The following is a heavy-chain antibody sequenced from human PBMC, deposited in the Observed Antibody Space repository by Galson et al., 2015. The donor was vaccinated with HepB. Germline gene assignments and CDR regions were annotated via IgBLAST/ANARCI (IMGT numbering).Heavy chain of an antibody. CDR2: IYPGDSDT. J-gene: IGHJ5*02. V-gene: IGHV5-51*01. Sequence: QSGAEVKKPGESLKISCKGSGYSFTSYWIGWVRQMPGKGLEWMGIIYPGDSDTRYSPSFQGQVTISADKSISTAYLQWSSLKASDTAMYYCARHSIFDRRYFDWLSPFDPWGQGTLVTVSS. D-gene: IGHD3-9*01. CDR1: GYSFTSYW. CDR3: ARHSIFDRRYFDWLSPFDP.